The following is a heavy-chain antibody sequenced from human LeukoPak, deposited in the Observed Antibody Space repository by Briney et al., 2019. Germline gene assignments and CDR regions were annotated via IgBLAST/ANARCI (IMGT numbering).Heavy chain of an antibody. J-gene: IGHJ4*02. D-gene: IGHD5-18*01. CDR1: GFTFDDYA. V-gene: IGHV3-23*01. CDR2: ISGSGGST. CDR3: AKEEHSYGYTFDY. Sequence: PGGSLRLSCAASGFTFDDYAMHWVRQAPGKGLEWVSAISGSGGSTYYADSVKGRFTISRDNSKNTLYLQMNSLRAEDTAVYYCAKEEHSYGYTFDYWGQGTLVTVSS.